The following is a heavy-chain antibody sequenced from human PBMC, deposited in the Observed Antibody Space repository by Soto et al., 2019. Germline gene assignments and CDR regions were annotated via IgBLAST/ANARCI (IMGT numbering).Heavy chain of an antibody. CDR1: GYSFTGYW. CDR3: ARHTDGTLPDY. D-gene: IGHD6-13*01. Sequence: GESLKISCKGSGYSFTGYWVGWVRQMPGKGLEWMGIIHPGDSDTRYSPSFKGQVTISADKSISTAYLQWSSLKATDTAMYYCARHTDGTLPDYWGQGTLVTVSS. V-gene: IGHV5-51*01. J-gene: IGHJ4*02. CDR2: IHPGDSDT.